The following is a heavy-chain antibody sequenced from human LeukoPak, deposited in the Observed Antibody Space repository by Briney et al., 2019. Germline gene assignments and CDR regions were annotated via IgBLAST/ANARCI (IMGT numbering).Heavy chain of an antibody. J-gene: IGHJ6*03. CDR2: FYHSGST. Sequence: SETLSLTCTVSGYSITNGFYWVWVRQPPGKGLEWIGTFYHSGSTYFNPSLESRVTISVDTSKTQFSLRLTSVTAADAAVYYCARDGRYYAGRYYYYMDVWGKGTTVTVSS. D-gene: IGHD2-2*01. CDR3: ARDGRYYAGRYYYYMDV. V-gene: IGHV4-38-2*02. CDR1: GYSITNGFY.